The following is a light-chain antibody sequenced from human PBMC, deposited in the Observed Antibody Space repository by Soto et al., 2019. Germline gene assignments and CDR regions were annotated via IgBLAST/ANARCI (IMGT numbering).Light chain of an antibody. CDR3: QSYDSRRSVVV. V-gene: IGLV1-40*01. J-gene: IGLJ2*01. CDR1: SSNIGAGYD. Sequence: QSVLTQPPSVSGAPGQRVTISCTGRSSNIGAGYDVHWYQQLPGTAPKLLIYGNSNRPSEVPDRFSGSKSGTSAALAITGLQAEDEADYYCQSYDSRRSVVVFGGGTKLTVL. CDR2: GNS.